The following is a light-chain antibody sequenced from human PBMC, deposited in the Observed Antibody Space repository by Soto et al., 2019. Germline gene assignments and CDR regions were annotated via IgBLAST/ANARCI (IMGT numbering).Light chain of an antibody. Sequence: QSVLTQPASVSGCPGQSSTISCTGASSDVGLYDFVSWYQQHPGKAPKLLIYEVTYRPSGVSSRFSGSKSGNTASLTISGLQAEDEADYYCNSYTRFSTYVFGTGTKVTVL. V-gene: IGLV2-14*01. CDR3: NSYTRFSTYV. CDR1: SSDVGLYDF. CDR2: EVT. J-gene: IGLJ1*01.